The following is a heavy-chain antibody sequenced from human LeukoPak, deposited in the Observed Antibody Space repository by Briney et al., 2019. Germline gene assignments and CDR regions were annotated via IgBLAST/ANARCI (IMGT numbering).Heavy chain of an antibody. CDR2: ISGGGGST. CDR3: AKDGGLWVSAHWGDS. Sequence: GGSLRLSCAASGFTFTSYSMNWVRQAPGKGLEWVSTISGGGGSTYYADSEGRFTVSRDDSKNTLYLQMNSLRAEDTAVYYCAKDGGLWVSAHWGDSWGRGTLVTVSS. D-gene: IGHD7-27*01. J-gene: IGHJ4*02. CDR1: GFTFTSYS. V-gene: IGHV3-23*01.